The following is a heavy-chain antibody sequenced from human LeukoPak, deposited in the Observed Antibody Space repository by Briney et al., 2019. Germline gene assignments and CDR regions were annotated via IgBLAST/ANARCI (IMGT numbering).Heavy chain of an antibody. CDR1: GFTFSGST. CDR2: ITDSGRDT. V-gene: IGHV3-23*01. J-gene: IGHJ5*02. D-gene: IGHD1-26*01. Sequence: PGGSLRLSCASSGFTFSGSTMHWVRQAFGKGLEWVSSITDSGRDTHYAGSVKGRFTISRDNSKNTLYLQMNSLRAEDTAVYYCAKGPYSGFSWGQGTLVTVSS. CDR3: AKGPYSGFS.